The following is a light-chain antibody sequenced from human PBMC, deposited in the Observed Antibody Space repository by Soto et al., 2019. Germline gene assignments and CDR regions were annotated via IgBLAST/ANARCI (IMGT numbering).Light chain of an antibody. J-gene: IGLJ2*01. CDR2: YDS. CDR3: QVWDSSSDHVV. CDR1: NIGSKS. V-gene: IGLV3-21*04. Sequence: SYELTQPPSVSVAPGKTARITCGGTNIGSKSVHWYQQKPGQAPVLVIYYDSDRPSGIPERFSGSNSGNTATLTISRVEAGDEADYYCQVWDSSSDHVVFGGGTTHTVL.